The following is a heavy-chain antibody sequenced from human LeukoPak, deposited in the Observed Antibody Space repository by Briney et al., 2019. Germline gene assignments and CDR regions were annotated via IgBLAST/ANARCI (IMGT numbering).Heavy chain of an antibody. V-gene: IGHV1-2*02. J-gene: IGHJ4*02. Sequence: ASVNVSCKASGYTFTSYGISWVRQAPGQGLEWMGWINPNSGGTNYAQKFQGRVTMTRDTSISTAYMELSRLRSEDTAVYYCARDSSSSWYEGPEYWGQGTLVTVSS. CDR2: INPNSGGT. D-gene: IGHD6-13*01. CDR1: GYTFTSYG. CDR3: ARDSSSSWYEGPEY.